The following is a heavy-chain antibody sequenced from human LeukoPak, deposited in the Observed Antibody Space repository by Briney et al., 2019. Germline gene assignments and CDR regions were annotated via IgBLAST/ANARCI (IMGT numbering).Heavy chain of an antibody. CDR3: AREIRRYDSSGYYFPYYYGMDV. CDR1: GFTFSSYG. CDR2: IWYDGSNK. V-gene: IGHV3-33*01. Sequence: GGSLRLSCAASGFTFSSYGMHWVRQAPGKGLEWVAVIWYDGSNKYYADSVKGRFTISRDNAKNSLYLQMNSLRAEDTAVYYCAREIRRYDSSGYYFPYYYGMDVWGQGTTVTVSS. J-gene: IGHJ6*02. D-gene: IGHD3-22*01.